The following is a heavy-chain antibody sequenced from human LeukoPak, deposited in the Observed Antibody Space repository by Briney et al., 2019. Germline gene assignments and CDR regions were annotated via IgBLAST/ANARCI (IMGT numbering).Heavy chain of an antibody. CDR1: GFTLSSYA. CDR2: VSGSGDSA. CDR3: AKSPYIASHIDFDY. V-gene: IGHV3-23*01. Sequence: GGSLRLSCAASGFTLSSYAMSWVRQAPGKGLEWVSTVSGSGDSAWYADSVKGRFTISRDNSKSTLYLQMNSLRAEDTAVYYCAKSPYIASHIDFDYWGQGTLVTVSS. D-gene: IGHD3-16*01. J-gene: IGHJ4*02.